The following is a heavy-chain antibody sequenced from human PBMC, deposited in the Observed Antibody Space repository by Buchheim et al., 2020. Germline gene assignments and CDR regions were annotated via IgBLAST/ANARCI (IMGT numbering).Heavy chain of an antibody. CDR2: IRYDGSNK. CDR1: GFTFSSYG. Sequence: QVQLVESGGGVVQPGRSLRLSCAASGFTFSSYGMHWVRQAPGKGLEWVAFIRYDGSNKYYADSVKGRFTISRDNSKNPLYLQMNSLRAEDTAVYYCAKDLYYYDGSGPGMDVWGQGTT. V-gene: IGHV3-30*02. CDR3: AKDLYYYDGSGPGMDV. D-gene: IGHD3-22*01. J-gene: IGHJ6*02.